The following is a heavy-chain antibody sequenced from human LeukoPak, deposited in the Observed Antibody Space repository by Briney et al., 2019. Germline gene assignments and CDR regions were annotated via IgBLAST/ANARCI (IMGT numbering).Heavy chain of an antibody. Sequence: GGSLRLSCTASGFSFSGHWMHWARQLPGKGLEWVSVIYSGGNTYYADSVEGRFAISRDISKNTLYLQMNSLRAEDTAVYYCARYSYSITWYYFDFWGQGTLVTVSS. CDR1: GFSFSGHW. D-gene: IGHD6-13*01. V-gene: IGHV3-53*01. CDR2: IYSGGNT. CDR3: ARYSYSITWYYFDF. J-gene: IGHJ4*02.